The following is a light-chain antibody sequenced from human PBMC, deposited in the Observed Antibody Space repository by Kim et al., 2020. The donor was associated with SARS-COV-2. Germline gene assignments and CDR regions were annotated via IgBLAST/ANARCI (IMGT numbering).Light chain of an antibody. CDR2: GAS. CDR1: QSVSDN. J-gene: IGKJ2*03. CDR3: QHYNNWPYS. Sequence: SVSPGDRATRAGRASQSVSDNLAWYQQKYGQAPRLLIYGASTTAIGIPARFTGSGSGTEFTLTISSLQSEDFAVYYCQHYNNWPYSFGQGTKLEIK. V-gene: IGKV3-15*01.